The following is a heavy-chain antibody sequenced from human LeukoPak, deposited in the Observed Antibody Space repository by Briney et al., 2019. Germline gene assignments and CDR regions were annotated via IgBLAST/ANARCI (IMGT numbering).Heavy chain of an antibody. D-gene: IGHD1-26*01. V-gene: IGHV3-53*01. CDR1: GLSISDQY. Sequence: GGSLRLSCAASGLSISDQYMSWVRQAPGKGLEWVSIIQSGGNIYYADSVKGRFTISRDNSKNTVYLQMNSLRAEDTAVYYCARYSGSYYSFLNWGQGTLVTVSS. CDR2: IQSGGNI. J-gene: IGHJ4*02. CDR3: ARYSGSYYSFLN.